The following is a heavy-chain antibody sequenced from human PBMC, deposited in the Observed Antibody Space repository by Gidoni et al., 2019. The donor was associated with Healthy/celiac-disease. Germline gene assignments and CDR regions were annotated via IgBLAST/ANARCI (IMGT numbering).Heavy chain of an antibody. V-gene: IGHV3-30*18. Sequence: QVQLVESGGGVVQTGRSLRLSCAASGFTFSSYGMHWVRQAPGQGLAWVAVISYDGSNKYYADSVKGRFTISRDNSKNTLYRQMNSLIAEDTAVYYCAKGGSSWYYGADYYYGMDVWGQGTTVTVSS. CDR1: GFTFSSYG. D-gene: IGHD6-13*01. CDR3: AKGGSSWYYGADYYYGMDV. CDR2: ISYDGSNK. J-gene: IGHJ6*02.